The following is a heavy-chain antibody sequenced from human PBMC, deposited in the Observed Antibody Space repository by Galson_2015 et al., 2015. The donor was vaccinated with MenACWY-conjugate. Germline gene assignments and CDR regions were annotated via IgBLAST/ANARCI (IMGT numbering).Heavy chain of an antibody. CDR2: IKQDGSEK. V-gene: IGHV3-7*03. CDR3: ARDLGFYCSRNYCYSPY. D-gene: IGHD2-2*01. J-gene: IGHJ4*02. Sequence: SLRLSCAASGFIFNNYWMSWVRQVPGKGPEWVANIKQDGSEKYYVDSVRGRFTISRDNAKNSLYLQMNSLRAEDTAVYYCARDLGFYCSRNYCYSPYWGQGTLVTVSS. CDR1: GFIFNNYW.